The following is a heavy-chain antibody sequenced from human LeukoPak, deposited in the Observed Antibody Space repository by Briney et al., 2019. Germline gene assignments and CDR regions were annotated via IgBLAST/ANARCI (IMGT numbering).Heavy chain of an antibody. CDR1: GFTFSSYA. J-gene: IGHJ5*02. CDR3: ARETYDFWSGSRYNWFDP. V-gene: IGHV3-30*01. Sequence: GGSLRLSCAASGFTFSSYAMRWVRQAPGKGLEWVAVISYDGSNKYYADSVKGRFTISRDNSKNTLYLQMNSLRAEDTAVYYCARETYDFWSGSRYNWFDPWGQGTLVTVSS. CDR2: ISYDGSNK. D-gene: IGHD3-3*01.